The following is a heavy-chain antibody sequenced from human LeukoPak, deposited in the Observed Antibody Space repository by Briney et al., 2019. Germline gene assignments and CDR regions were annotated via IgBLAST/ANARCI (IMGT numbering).Heavy chain of an antibody. CDR3: ARALRLGWTGVDY. CDR1: GDSVSSNSTA. J-gene: IGHJ4*02. V-gene: IGHV6-1*01. Sequence: SQSLSLTCAISGDSVSSNSTAWNWIRQSPSRGLEWLGRTYYRSKWYNDHAVSVKSRITINPDTSKNQFSLQLNSVTPEDTAVYYCARALRLGWTGVDYWGQGTLVTVSS. D-gene: IGHD6-19*01. CDR2: TYYRSKWYN.